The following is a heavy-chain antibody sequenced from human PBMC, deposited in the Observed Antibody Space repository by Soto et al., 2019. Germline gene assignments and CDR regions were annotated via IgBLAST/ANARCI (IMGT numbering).Heavy chain of an antibody. CDR1: GYTFTNYA. D-gene: IGHD1-1*01. V-gene: IGHV1-18*01. Sequence: ASVKVSCKASGYTFTNYAISWVRQAPGQGLEWMGWINIDNGNTNYAQKFQGRVTMTTDTSTNTAYMELRSLRSDYTAVYYCGRDAVKWNDGLDDYFYGMDVWGQGTTVTVSS. CDR3: GRDAVKWNDGLDDYFYGMDV. CDR2: INIDNGNT. J-gene: IGHJ6*02.